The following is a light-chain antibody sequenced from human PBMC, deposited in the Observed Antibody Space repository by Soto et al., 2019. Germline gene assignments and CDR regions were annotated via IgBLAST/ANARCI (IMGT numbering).Light chain of an antibody. J-gene: IGKJ3*01. Sequence: EIVMTQSPATLSVSPGERATLSCRASQSVSSNLAWYQQKPGQAPRLLIYGASTRATGIPARFSGSGSGTEFTLTISSLQSEDFAVYYCQQYNNWPPPTFGPGTKADIK. CDR2: GAS. V-gene: IGKV3-15*01. CDR1: QSVSSN. CDR3: QQYNNWPPPT.